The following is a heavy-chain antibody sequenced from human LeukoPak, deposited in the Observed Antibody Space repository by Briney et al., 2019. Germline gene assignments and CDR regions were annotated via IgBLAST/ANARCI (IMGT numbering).Heavy chain of an antibody. D-gene: IGHD2-15*01. Sequence: PGGSLRLSCAASGFTFSDYYMSWIHQAPGKGLEWVSYISSSSSYTNYADSVKGRFTISRDNAKNSLYLQMNSLRAEDTAVYYCARRHCSGGSCYLDYWGQGTLVTVSS. CDR3: ARRHCSGGSCYLDY. CDR1: GFTFSDYY. V-gene: IGHV3-11*06. J-gene: IGHJ4*02. CDR2: ISSSSSYT.